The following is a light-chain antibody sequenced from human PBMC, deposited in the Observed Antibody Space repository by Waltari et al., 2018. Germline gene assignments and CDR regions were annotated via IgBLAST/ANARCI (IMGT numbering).Light chain of an antibody. J-gene: IGKJ4*01. CDR3: QQYAYSPLT. CDR1: QSVTSSY. V-gene: IGKV3-20*01. Sequence: EIVLTQSPGTLSLSPGDRATLSCRASQSVTSSYLAWYQQKPGQAPRLLIYSASSRATGIRNRFSGSGSGTDFTLTISGLEPEDFAVYYCQQYAYSPLTFGGGTKVEIK. CDR2: SAS.